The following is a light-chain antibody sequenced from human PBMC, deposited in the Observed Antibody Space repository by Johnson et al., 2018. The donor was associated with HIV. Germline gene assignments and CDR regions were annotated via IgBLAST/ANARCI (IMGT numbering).Light chain of an antibody. V-gene: IGLV1-51*02. J-gene: IGLJ1*01. Sequence: QSVLTQAPSVSAAPGQKVTISCSGSSSNIGNNYVSWYQQLPGTAPKLLIYEKNKRPSGIPDRFSASKSGTSDTLDITGLQTGDEADYYCGTWDSSLSAYVIGTGTKVTVL. CDR1: SSNIGNNY. CDR3: GTWDSSLSAYV. CDR2: EKN.